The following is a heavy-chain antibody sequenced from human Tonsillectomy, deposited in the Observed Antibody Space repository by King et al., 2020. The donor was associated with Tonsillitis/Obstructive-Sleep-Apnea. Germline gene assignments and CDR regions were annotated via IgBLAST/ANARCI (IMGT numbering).Heavy chain of an antibody. CDR2: ISYDGSNK. V-gene: IGHV3-30*01. Sequence: VQLVESGGGVVQPGRSLRLSCAASGVTFSSYAMHWVRQAPGKGLEWVAVISYDGSNKYYADSVKGRFTISRDNSKNTLYLQMNSLRAEDTAVYYCARDRLIAVAGQFDYWGQGTLVTVSS. CDR1: GVTFSSYA. J-gene: IGHJ4*02. CDR3: ARDRLIAVAGQFDY. D-gene: IGHD6-19*01.